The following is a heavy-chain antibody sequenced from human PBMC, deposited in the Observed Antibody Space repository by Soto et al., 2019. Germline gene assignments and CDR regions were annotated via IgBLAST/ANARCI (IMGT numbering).Heavy chain of an antibody. Sequence: QVTVKESGPVLVKPTETLTLTCTVSGFSLSNAGLGVSWIRQPPGKALEWLAHIFSNDEKSYSTSLKSRLTISKDTSKSQVVLIMTNMDPLDTATYYCASTYSSIWYFSDPWGQGTLVTFSS. D-gene: IGHD6-13*01. CDR1: GFSLSNAGLG. V-gene: IGHV2-26*04. CDR2: IFSNDEK. CDR3: ASTYSSIWYFSDP. J-gene: IGHJ5*02.